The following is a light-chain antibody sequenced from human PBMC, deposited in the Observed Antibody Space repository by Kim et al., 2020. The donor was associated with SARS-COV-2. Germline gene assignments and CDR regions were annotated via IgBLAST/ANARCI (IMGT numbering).Light chain of an antibody. V-gene: IGKV3-11*01. CDR2: DAS. CDR1: QSVSSY. CDR3: QQRSNWVT. Sequence: EIVLTQSPATLSLSPGERATLSCRASQSVSSYIAWYQQKPDQAPRLLIYDASNRATGIPARFSGSGSGTDFTLTISSLEPEDFAVYYCQQRSNWVTFGQGTRLEIK. J-gene: IGKJ5*01.